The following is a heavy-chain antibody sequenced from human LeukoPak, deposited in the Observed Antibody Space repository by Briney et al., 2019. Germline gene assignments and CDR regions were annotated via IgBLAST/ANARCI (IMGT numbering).Heavy chain of an antibody. D-gene: IGHD1-26*01. Sequence: PGGSLRLSCAASGVIFSNYVMSWVRQAPGKGLEWVSAISGSGGSTYYADSVKGRLTISRDNSKNTLYLQMDSLRVEDTAVYYCAKDITEVGASAFDYWGQGTLVTVSS. CDR2: ISGSGGST. CDR1: GVIFSNYV. J-gene: IGHJ4*02. CDR3: AKDITEVGASAFDY. V-gene: IGHV3-23*01.